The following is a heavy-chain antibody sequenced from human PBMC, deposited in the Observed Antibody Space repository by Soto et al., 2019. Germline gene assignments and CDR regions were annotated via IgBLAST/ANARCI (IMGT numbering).Heavy chain of an antibody. CDR2: ISGSGGST. D-gene: IGHD3-3*01. CDR3: AKDQHDFWSGSASNCFDY. J-gene: IGHJ4*02. V-gene: IGHV3-23*01. CDR1: GFTFSSYA. Sequence: GGSLRLSCAASGFTFSSYAMSWVRQAPGKGLEWVSAISGSGGSTYYADSVKGRFTISRDNSKNTLYLQMNSLRAEDTAVYYCAKDQHDFWSGSASNCFDYWGQGTLVTVSS.